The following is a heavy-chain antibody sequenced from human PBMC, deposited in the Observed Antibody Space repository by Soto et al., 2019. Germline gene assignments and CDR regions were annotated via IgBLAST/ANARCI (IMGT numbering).Heavy chain of an antibody. D-gene: IGHD1-7*01. J-gene: IGHJ4*02. CDR2: INHSGST. V-gene: IGHV4-34*01. CDR1: RGSFTDYY. Sequence: SETLSLTCAVYRGSFTDYYWSWIRQPPGRGLAFIGDINHSGSTNYNPSLKSRVTISVDRSKNQFSLKLSSVTAADTAVYYCASGSNYGIFDFWGQGTLVTVSS. CDR3: ASGSNYGIFDF.